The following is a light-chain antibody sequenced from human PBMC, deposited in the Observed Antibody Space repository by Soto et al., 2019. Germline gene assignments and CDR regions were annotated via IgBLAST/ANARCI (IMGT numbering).Light chain of an antibody. Sequence: EIVLTQSPGTLSLSPGERATLSCRASQSVSSSYLAWYQQKPGQAPRLLIYGASSRATGIPDRFSGSGSGTDFTRTISRLEPEDFAVYYGQQYGSSPRLTFGGGTKVEIK. J-gene: IGKJ4*01. CDR3: QQYGSSPRLT. V-gene: IGKV3-20*01. CDR2: GAS. CDR1: QSVSSSY.